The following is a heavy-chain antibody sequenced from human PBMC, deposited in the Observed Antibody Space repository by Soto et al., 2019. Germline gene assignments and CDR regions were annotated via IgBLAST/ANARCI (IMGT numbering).Heavy chain of an antibody. CDR2: ISYDGSNK. D-gene: IGHD3-16*01. CDR1: GFTFSSYA. V-gene: IGHV3-30-3*01. CDR3: ARGGDYFVY. Sequence: QVQLVESGGGVVQPGRSLRLSCAASGFTFSSYAMHWVRQAPGTGLEWVVVISYDGSNKYYADSVKGRFPISRDNSKNTLYLQMNSLRAEDTAVYYCARGGDYFVYWGQGTPVTVSS. J-gene: IGHJ4*02.